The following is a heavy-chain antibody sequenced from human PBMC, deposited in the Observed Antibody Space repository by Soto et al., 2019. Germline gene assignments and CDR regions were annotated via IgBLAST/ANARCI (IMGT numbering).Heavy chain of an antibody. CDR3: ARGSSGYISSWYYFDY. CDR1: GFTFTDYA. J-gene: IGHJ4*02. Sequence: GGSLRLSCAASGFTFTDYALSWVRQAPGKGLEWVATISGIGGSTYLADSVKGRLSISRDNSKNTVSLLMNSLRAEDTAVYFCARGSSGYISSWYYFDYWGRGTLVTVSS. V-gene: IGHV3-23*01. CDR2: ISGIGGST. D-gene: IGHD6-13*01.